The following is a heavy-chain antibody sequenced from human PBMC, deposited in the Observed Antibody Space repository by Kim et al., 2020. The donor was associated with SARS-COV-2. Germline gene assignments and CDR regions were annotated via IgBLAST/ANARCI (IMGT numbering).Heavy chain of an antibody. CDR2: SGR. V-gene: IGHV3-7*01. CDR3: ARLHYYGMNF. J-gene: IGHJ6*02. D-gene: IGHD4-4*01. Sequence: SGRYYLDSVEGRFTVSRDNDKHSVYLQMNTLRAEDTAMYYCARLHYYGMNFWGQGTTVIVSS.